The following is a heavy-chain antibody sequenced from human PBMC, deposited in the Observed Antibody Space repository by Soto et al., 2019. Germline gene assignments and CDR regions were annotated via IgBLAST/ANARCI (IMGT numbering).Heavy chain of an antibody. D-gene: IGHD2-15*01. CDR3: ARGVAQDLNDC. CDR2: INASNDNN. CDR1: GYTFTSYG. J-gene: IGHJ4*02. V-gene: IGHV1-3*01. Sequence: GVSEKVSCKASGYTFTSYGMHWVRQAPGQRLEWMRYINASNDNNQYSQKFQGRFTNTSDTSANTAYMYLSSVESDDTDLDSWARGVAQDLNDCWGQGTLVTVSS.